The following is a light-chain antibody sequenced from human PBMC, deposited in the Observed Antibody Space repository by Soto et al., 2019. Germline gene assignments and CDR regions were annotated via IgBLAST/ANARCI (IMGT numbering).Light chain of an antibody. Sequence: QSALTQPASVSGSPGQSITISCTGTSSDVGAYNYVSWYQHHPGKAPRLLIYDVSNRPSGVSGRFSASKSGNTASLTISXXXXXXXAXYYCSSSTTTTLVFGGGTKLTVL. J-gene: IGLJ2*01. CDR2: DVS. CDR3: SSSTTTTLV. V-gene: IGLV2-14*03. CDR1: SSDVGAYNY.